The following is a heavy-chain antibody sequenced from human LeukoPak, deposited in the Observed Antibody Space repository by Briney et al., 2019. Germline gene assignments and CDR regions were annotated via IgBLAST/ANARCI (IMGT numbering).Heavy chain of an antibody. CDR3: AGYSYGVRPS. V-gene: IGHV6-1*01. CDR2: TYYRSKWYN. D-gene: IGHD5-18*01. J-gene: IGHJ5*02. CDR1: GDSVSSNSAA. Sequence: SQTLSLTCVISGDSVSSNSAAWNRIRQSPSRGLEWLGRTYYRSKWYNDYAVSVKSRITINPDTSKNQFSLQLNSVTPEDTAVYYCAGYSYGVRPSWGQGTLVTVSS.